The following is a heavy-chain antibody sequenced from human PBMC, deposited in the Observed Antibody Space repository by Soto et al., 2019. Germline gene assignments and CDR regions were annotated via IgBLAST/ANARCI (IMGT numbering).Heavy chain of an antibody. CDR2: IYYSGST. J-gene: IGHJ4*02. D-gene: IGHD5-18*01. V-gene: IGHV4-31*03. CDR1: GGSISSGGYY. Sequence: KTSETLSLTCTVSGGSISSGGYYWSWIRQHPGKGLEWIGYIYYSGSTYYNPSLKSRVTISVDTSKNQFSLKLSSVTAADTAVYYCARAFGLDTDHDYWGQGTLVTVSS. CDR3: ARAFGLDTDHDY.